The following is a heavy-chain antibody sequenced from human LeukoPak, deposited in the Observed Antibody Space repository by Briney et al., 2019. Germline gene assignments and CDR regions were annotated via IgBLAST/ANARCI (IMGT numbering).Heavy chain of an antibody. CDR2: ISYDGSNK. CDR3: AKEPRDYYDSSGYYDY. CDR1: GFTFSSYG. J-gene: IGHJ4*02. Sequence: GGSLRLSCEACGFTFSSYGIQWVRQAPGKGLEWVAVISYDGSNKYYADSVKGRFTISRDNSKNTLYLQMNSLRAEDTAVYYSAKEPRDYYDSSGYYDYWGQGTLVTVSS. V-gene: IGHV3-30*18. D-gene: IGHD3-22*01.